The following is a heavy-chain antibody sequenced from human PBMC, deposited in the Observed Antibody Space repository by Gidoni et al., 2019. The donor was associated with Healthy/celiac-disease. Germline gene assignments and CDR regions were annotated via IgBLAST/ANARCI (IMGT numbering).Heavy chain of an antibody. Sequence: QVQLVQSGAEVKKPGSSVKVSCKASGGTFSSYAISWLRQAPGQGLEWMGRIIHILGIANYAQKFQGRVTITADKSTSTAYMELSSLRSEDTAVYYCAGAYCGGDCYSLTPYYYYGMDVWGQGTTVTVSS. V-gene: IGHV1-69*09. D-gene: IGHD2-21*02. CDR1: GGTFSSYA. CDR3: AGAYCGGDCYSLTPYYYYGMDV. CDR2: IIHILGIA. J-gene: IGHJ6*02.